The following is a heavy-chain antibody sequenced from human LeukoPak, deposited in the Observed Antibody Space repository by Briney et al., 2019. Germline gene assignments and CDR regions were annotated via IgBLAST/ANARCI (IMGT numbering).Heavy chain of an antibody. V-gene: IGHV3-53*01. CDR1: GFTVSGYY. D-gene: IGHD2-2*01. CDR2: IYSDGST. J-gene: IGHJ4*02. Sequence: GGSLRLSCVASGFTVSGYYMSWVRQAPGKGLEWVSTIYSDGSTYYADSVKGRFIISRDNSKNTLYLQMYSLRAEDTAVYYCARGRRYQLLPPYFDYWGQGTLVTVSS. CDR3: ARGRRYQLLPPYFDY.